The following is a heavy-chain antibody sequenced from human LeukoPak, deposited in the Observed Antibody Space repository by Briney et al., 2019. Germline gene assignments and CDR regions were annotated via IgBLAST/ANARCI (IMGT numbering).Heavy chain of an antibody. D-gene: IGHD4-23*01. CDR1: GGSIMSRIYY. V-gene: IGHV4-39*01. J-gene: IGHJ4*02. Sequence: SETLSLTCTVSGGSIMSRIYYWGWIRQPPGKGLEWIGSIYYSGGTYQNPSLKSRLTISVDTSKNQFSLKLSSLTAADTAVYFCATHGGDGGKSGNFGHWGQGTLVTVSS. CDR3: ATHGGDGGKSGNFGH. CDR2: IYYSGGT.